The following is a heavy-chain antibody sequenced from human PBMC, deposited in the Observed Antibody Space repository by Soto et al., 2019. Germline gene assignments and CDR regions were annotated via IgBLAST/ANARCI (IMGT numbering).Heavy chain of an antibody. V-gene: IGHV1-69*13. D-gene: IGHD3-22*01. CDR3: ARSWGTKDGCGYSRFLHY. CDR2: IIPIFGTA. Sequence: ASVKVSCKASGGTFSSYAISWVRQAPGQGLEWMGGIIPIFGTANYAQKFQGRVTITADESTSTAYMELSSLRSEDTAVYYCARSWGTKDGCGYSRFLHYWGQGAIVTVYS. CDR1: GGTFSSYA. J-gene: IGHJ4*02.